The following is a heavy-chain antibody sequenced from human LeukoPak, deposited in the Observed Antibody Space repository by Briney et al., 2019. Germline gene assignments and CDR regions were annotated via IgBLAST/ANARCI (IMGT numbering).Heavy chain of an antibody. CDR1: GFTFSSYE. J-gene: IGHJ4*02. Sequence: HPGGSLRLSCAASGFTFSSYEMNWVRQAPGKGLEGGSDISSSGSTIYYADSVKGRFTISRDNAKNSLYLQMNSLRAADTAVYYCARDSSTWYWGQGTLVTVSS. D-gene: IGHD6-13*01. CDR3: ARDSSTWY. CDR2: ISSSGSTI. V-gene: IGHV3-48*03.